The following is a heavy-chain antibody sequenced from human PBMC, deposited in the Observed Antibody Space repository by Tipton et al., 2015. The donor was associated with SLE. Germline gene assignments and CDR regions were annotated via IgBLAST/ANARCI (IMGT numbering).Heavy chain of an antibody. D-gene: IGHD4/OR15-4a*01. Sequence: TLSLTCTVSNGPISGSSYYWAWIRQPPGKGLEWIGTIYYSGSTYYNSSLKSRVSISIDTSKNQFSLNLSSVTAADTAVYYCARLTTMVVRKGYFDSWGQGTLVTVSS. V-gene: IGHV4-39*07. J-gene: IGHJ4*02. CDR3: ARLTTMVVRKGYFDS. CDR2: IYYSGST. CDR1: NGPISGSSYY.